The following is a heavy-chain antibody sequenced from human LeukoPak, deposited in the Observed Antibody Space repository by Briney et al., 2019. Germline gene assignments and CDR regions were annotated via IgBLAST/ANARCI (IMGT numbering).Heavy chain of an antibody. Sequence: PSETLSLTCTVSGGSISSYYWSWIRQPPGKGLEWIGYIYYSGSTNYNPSLKSRVTISVDTSKNQFSLKLSSVTAADTAVYYCAGISGYSSGWYRFGVPGGPLNYYYYYMDVWGKGTTVTVSS. CDR3: AGISGYSSGWYRFGVPGGPLNYYYYYMDV. V-gene: IGHV4-59*01. CDR1: GGSISSYY. CDR2: IYYSGST. D-gene: IGHD6-19*01. J-gene: IGHJ6*03.